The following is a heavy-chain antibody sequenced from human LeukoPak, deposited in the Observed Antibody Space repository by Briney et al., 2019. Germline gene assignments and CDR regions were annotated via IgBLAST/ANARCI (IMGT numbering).Heavy chain of an antibody. CDR1: GFTFSDYY. D-gene: IGHD3-9*01. CDR2: ISSSGSTI. CDR3: ARGVYYDILTGYYNWDYFDY. Sequence: GGSLRLSCAASGFTFSDYYMSWIRQAPGKGLEWVSYISSSGSTIYYADSVKGRLTISRDNAKNSLYLQMNSLRAEGTAVYYCARGVYYDILTGYYNWDYFDYWGQGTLVTVSS. J-gene: IGHJ4*02. V-gene: IGHV3-11*04.